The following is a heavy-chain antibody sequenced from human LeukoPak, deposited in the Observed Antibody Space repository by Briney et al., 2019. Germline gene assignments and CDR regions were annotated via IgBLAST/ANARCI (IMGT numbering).Heavy chain of an antibody. CDR3: ARGPKHDSSGYWDY. D-gene: IGHD3-22*01. Sequence: GASMKVSCKASGGTFSSYAINWVRQAPGQGLEWMGGIIPIFGTANYAQKFQGRVTITADESTSTAYMELSSLRSEDTAVYYCARGPKHDSSGYWDYWGQGTLVTVSS. CDR2: IIPIFGTA. J-gene: IGHJ4*02. CDR1: GGTFSSYA. V-gene: IGHV1-69*13.